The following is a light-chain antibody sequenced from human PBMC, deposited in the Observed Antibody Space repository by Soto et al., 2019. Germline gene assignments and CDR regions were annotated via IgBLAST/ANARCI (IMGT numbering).Light chain of an antibody. CDR3: QQRRDWPLT. J-gene: IGKJ4*01. CDR2: DAS. CDR1: QSLKSY. V-gene: IGKV3-11*01. Sequence: EIVLTHSPATLSLSPGERATLSRGASQSLKSYLAWFQQNPAQAPRLLIYDASNRATGIPARFSGSGSGTDFTLTISSLEPADFAVYYCQQRRDWPLTFGGGTKVEIK.